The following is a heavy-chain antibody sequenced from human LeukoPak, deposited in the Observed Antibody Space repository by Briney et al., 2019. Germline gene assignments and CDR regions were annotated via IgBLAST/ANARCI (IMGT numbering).Heavy chain of an antibody. Sequence: SQTLTLTCAISGDIVSSNSAAWNWIRQSPSRGLEWLVRTYYRSKWYNDYAVSVKSRITINPDTSKNQFSLQLNSVTPEDTAVYYCARGSSWSFREYQLPRYYFDYWGQGTLVTVSS. CDR1: GDIVSSNSAA. CDR3: ARGSSWSFREYQLPRYYFDY. J-gene: IGHJ4*02. CDR2: TYYRSKWYN. V-gene: IGHV6-1*01. D-gene: IGHD2-2*01.